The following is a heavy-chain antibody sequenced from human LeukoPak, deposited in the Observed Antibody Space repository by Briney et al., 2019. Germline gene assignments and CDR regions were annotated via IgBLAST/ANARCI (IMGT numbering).Heavy chain of an antibody. D-gene: IGHD6-13*01. V-gene: IGHV3-48*03. CDR1: GLTFSSYE. CDR3: ARGYSSSWYGALWGGFDLDY. Sequence: GGSLRLSCAASGLTFSSYEMNWVRQAPGKGLEWVSYISSSGSTIYYADSVKGRFTISRDNAKNSLYQQMNSLRAEDTAVYYCARGYSSSWYGALWGGFDLDYWGQGTLVTVSS. J-gene: IGHJ4*02. CDR2: ISSSGSTI.